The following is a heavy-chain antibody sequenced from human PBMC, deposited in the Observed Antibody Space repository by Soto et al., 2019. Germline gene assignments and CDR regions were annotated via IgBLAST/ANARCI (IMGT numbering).Heavy chain of an antibody. CDR1: GFTFSDYY. J-gene: IGHJ3*02. Sequence: SLRLSCAASGFTFSDYYMSWIRQAPGKGLEWVSYISSSGSTIYYADSVKGRFTISRDNAKNSLYLQMNSLRAEDTAVYYCARAVGITMIVVVPDAFDIWGQGTMVTVSS. CDR3: ARAVGITMIVVVPDAFDI. V-gene: IGHV3-11*01. D-gene: IGHD3-22*01. CDR2: ISSSGSTI.